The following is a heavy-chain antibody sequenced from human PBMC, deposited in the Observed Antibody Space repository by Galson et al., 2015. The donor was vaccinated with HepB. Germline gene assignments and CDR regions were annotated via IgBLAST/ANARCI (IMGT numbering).Heavy chain of an antibody. Sequence: SLRLSCAASGFTFSSYWMSWVRQAPGKGLEWVANIKQDGSEKYYVDSVKGRFTISRDNAKNSLYLQMNSLRAEDTAVYYCARRTRILYYYYMDVWGKGTTVTVSS. CDR1: GFTFSSYW. CDR2: IKQDGSEK. CDR3: ARRTRILYYYYMDV. J-gene: IGHJ6*03. V-gene: IGHV3-7*01.